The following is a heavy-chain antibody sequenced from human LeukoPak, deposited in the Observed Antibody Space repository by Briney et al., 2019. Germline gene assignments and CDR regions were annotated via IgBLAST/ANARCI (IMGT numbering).Heavy chain of an antibody. CDR1: GFTFNNYA. CDR3: AKETASDFGGAVDY. V-gene: IGHV3-23*01. CDR2: ISGRGRST. J-gene: IGHJ4*02. Sequence: GGSLRLSCAASGFTFNNYAMSWVRQAPGKGLEWVSAISGRGRSTYYADSVKGRFTISRDNSKNTLYLQINSLRAEDTAVYYCAKETASDFGGAVDYWGQGTLVTVSS. D-gene: IGHD3-10*01.